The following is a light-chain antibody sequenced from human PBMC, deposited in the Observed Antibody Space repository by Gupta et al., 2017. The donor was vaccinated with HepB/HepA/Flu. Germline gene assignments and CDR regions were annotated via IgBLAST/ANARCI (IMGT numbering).Light chain of an antibody. CDR2: DAS. CDR1: QSFSSY. CDR3: HQDDISPGA. Sequence: ETVFTLSPGTLSLSPGEKATLSCRASQSFSSYLAWYQQKPGQAPRLLIYDASSRATGIPDRFSGSGSGTDFTLTISRLEPEDFAVYYCHQDDISPGAFGQGTKVEIK. J-gene: IGKJ1*01. V-gene: IGKV3-20*01.